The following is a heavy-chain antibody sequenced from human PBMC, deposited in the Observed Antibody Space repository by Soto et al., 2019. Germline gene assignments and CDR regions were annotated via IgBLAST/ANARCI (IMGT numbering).Heavy chain of an antibody. V-gene: IGHV3-30-3*01. CDR3: AREDYYDFWSGYDWFAP. J-gene: IGHJ5*02. CDR2: ISYDGSNK. CDR1: GFTFSSYA. Sequence: QVQLVESGGGVVQPGRSLRLSCAASGFTFSSYAMHWVRQAPGKGLEWVAVISYDGSNKYYADSVKGRFTISRDNSKNTLYLQMNSLRAEDTAVYFCAREDYYDFWSGYDWFAPWGQGTLVTVSS. D-gene: IGHD3-3*01.